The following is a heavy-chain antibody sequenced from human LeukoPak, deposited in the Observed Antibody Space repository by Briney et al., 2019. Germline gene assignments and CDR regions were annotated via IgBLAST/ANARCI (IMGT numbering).Heavy chain of an antibody. CDR2: ISGSGGST. J-gene: IGHJ4*02. V-gene: IGHV3-23*01. CDR1: GFTFSSYA. D-gene: IGHD1-26*01. CDR3: AKIRGLGATTRNYFDY. Sequence: PGGSLRLSCAASGFTFSSYAMSWVRQAPGKRLEWVSAISGSGGSTYYADSVKGRFTISRDNSKNTLCLQMNSLRAEDTAVYYCAKIRGLGATTRNYFDYWGQGTLVTVSS.